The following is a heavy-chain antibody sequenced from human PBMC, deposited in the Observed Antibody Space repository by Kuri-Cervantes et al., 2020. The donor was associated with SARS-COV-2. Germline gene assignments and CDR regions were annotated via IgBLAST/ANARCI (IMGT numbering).Heavy chain of an antibody. CDR1: GFTFSSYG. CDR3: ARGYSGTYYWYFDL. D-gene: IGHD1-26*01. CDR2: IRYDGSNK. V-gene: IGHV3-30*02. Sequence: GGSLRLSCAASGFTFSSYGMHWVRQAPGKGLEWVAFIRYDGSNKYYADSVKGRFTISRDNSKNTLYLQMNSLRAEDTAVYYCARGYSGTYYWYFDLWGRGTLVTVSS. J-gene: IGHJ2*01.